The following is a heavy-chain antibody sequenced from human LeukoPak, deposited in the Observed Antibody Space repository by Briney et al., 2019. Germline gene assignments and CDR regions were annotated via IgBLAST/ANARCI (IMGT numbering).Heavy chain of an antibody. V-gene: IGHV4-30-2*01. Sequence: SQTLSLTCAVSGGSISSGGYSWSWIRQPPGKGLEWIGYIYHSGSTYYNPSLKSRVTISVDRSKNQFSLKLSSVTAADTAVYYCARDYGSGYFDYWGQGTLVTVSS. CDR2: IYHSGST. D-gene: IGHD3-10*01. CDR1: GGSISSGGYS. CDR3: ARDYGSGYFDY. J-gene: IGHJ4*02.